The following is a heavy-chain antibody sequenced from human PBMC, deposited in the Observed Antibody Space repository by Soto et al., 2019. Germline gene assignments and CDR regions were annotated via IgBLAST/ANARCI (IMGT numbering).Heavy chain of an antibody. J-gene: IGHJ3*02. CDR3: ARDHYGDFLYSAFDI. CDR1: GYTFTSYG. Sequence: ASVKLSCKACGYTFTSYGISWVRQAPGQGLEWMGWISVNSGTTNYAQNLQGRVTMTTDTSTGTAYMELRSLRSDDTAVYYCARDHYGDFLYSAFDIWGQGTMVTVSS. D-gene: IGHD4-17*01. V-gene: IGHV1-18*01. CDR2: ISVNSGTT.